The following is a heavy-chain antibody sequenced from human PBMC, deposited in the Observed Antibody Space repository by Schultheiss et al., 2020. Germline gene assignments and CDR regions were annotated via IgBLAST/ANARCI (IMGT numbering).Heavy chain of an antibody. D-gene: IGHD2-2*01. V-gene: IGHV4-4*07. J-gene: IGHJ5*02. Sequence: SQTLSLTCAVYGGSFSGYYWSWIRQPAGKGLEWIGRIYTSGSTNYNPSLKSRVTMSVDTSKNQFSLKLSSVTAADTAVYYCARDMPAAIQTSWFDPWGQGTLVTVYS. CDR1: GGSFSGYY. CDR3: ARDMPAAIQTSWFDP. CDR2: IYTSGST.